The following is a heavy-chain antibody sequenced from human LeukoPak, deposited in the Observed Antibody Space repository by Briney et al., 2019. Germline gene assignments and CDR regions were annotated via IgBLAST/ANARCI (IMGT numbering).Heavy chain of an antibody. V-gene: IGHV3-23*01. D-gene: IGHD3-3*01. CDR2: ISGSGGST. J-gene: IGHJ4*02. Sequence: PGGSLRLSCAASGFTFSSYAMSWVRQAPGKGLEWVSAISGSGGSTYYADSVKGRFTISRDNSKNTLYLQMNSLRAEDTAVYYCAKQPHDYDFWSGYYPFDYWGQGTLVTVSS. CDR3: AKQPHDYDFWSGYYPFDY. CDR1: GFTFSSYA.